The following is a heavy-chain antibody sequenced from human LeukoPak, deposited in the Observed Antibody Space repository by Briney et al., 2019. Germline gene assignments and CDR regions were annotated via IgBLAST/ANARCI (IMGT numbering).Heavy chain of an antibody. D-gene: IGHD4-23*01. Sequence: GESLKISCKGSGYSFTSYWIGWVRQMPGKGREWMGIIYLGDSDTRYSPSFQGQVTISADKSISTAYLQWSSLKASDTAMYYCARRRGNGGSGYYYYYMDVWGKGTTVTVSS. CDR1: GYSFTSYW. V-gene: IGHV5-51*01. J-gene: IGHJ6*03. CDR2: IYLGDSDT. CDR3: ARRRGNGGSGYYYYYMDV.